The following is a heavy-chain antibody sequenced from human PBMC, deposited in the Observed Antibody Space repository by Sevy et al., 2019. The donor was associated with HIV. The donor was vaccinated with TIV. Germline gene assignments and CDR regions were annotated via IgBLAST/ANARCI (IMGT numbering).Heavy chain of an antibody. J-gene: IGHJ3*02. CDR2: IYSEGTK. V-gene: IGHV3-53*01. CDR3: AIGSVSLVIAKDAFHI. Sequence: GGSLRLSCAASGFNVSSNYMIWVRQAPGKGLEWVSLIYSEGTKNYADTVKGRFTISRDNSKNTLYLQMNSLRAEDTAVYYCAIGSVSLVIAKDAFHIWGQGTMVTVSS. CDR1: GFNVSSNY. D-gene: IGHD2-21*01.